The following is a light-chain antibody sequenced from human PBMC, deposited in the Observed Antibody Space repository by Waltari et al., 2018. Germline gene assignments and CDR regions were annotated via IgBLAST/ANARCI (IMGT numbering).Light chain of an antibody. CDR1: SRDAGGYHY. Sequence: QSALTPPASVSGAPGQSCPSSCPGRSRDAGGYHYVPWYQQYRGTAPKLMIYAVSNRPSGIADRFSGSKSGNTASLTISGLRAEDEADYYCSSYTSSGSLAFGGGTKVTVL. J-gene: IGLJ2*01. CDR3: SSYTSSGSLA. CDR2: AVS. V-gene: IGLV2-14*01.